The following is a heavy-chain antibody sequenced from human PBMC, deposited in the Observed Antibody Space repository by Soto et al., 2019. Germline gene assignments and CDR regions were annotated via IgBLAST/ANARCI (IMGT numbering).Heavy chain of an antibody. D-gene: IGHD4-17*01. CDR3: ARGNQGPGHYGPVSKGWYGT. CDR1: GGTCSSHA. J-gene: IGHJ5*02. V-gene: IGHV1-69*06. Sequence: QVQLVKSGAEVKKPGSSVKVSCKVSGGTCSSHAINWLRQAPGQVLEWLGLIIPVTDTTNNAEKFQGSVTIHSDKSSTTVYLEFRSLSLAATAVSFCARGNQGPGHYGPVSKGWYGTWGQGPLVTFSS. CDR2: IIPVTDTT.